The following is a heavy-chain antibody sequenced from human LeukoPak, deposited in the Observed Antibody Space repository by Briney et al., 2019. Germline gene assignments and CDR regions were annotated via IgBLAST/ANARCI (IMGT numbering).Heavy chain of an antibody. CDR3: ARMVSSSSWYRFDY. Sequence: PGGSPRLSCAASGFTFSSYSMNWVRQAPGKGLEWVSSISSSSSYIYYADSVKGRFTISRDNAKNSLYLQMNSLRAEDTAVYYCARMVSSSSWYRFDYWGQGTLVTVSS. CDR1: GFTFSSYS. V-gene: IGHV3-21*01. CDR2: ISSSSSYI. D-gene: IGHD6-13*01. J-gene: IGHJ4*02.